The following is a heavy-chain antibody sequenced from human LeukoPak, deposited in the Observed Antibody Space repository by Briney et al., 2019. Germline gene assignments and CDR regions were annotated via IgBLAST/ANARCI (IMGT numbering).Heavy chain of an antibody. CDR1: GYSITSGFS. CDR3: AREGAVPGIDP. V-gene: IGHV4-38-2*02. D-gene: IGHD3-16*01. Sequence: SETLSLTCAVSGYSITSGFSWGWIRQPPGKGLEWIGTISHSGTTDYKSTLESRLTISIDTSKNLFSLRLTSVTAADTAVYYCAREGAVPGIDPWGQGTLVTVSS. CDR2: ISHSGTT. J-gene: IGHJ5*02.